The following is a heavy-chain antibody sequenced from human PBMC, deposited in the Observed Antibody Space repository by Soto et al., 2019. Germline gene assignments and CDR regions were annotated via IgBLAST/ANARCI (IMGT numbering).Heavy chain of an antibody. J-gene: IGHJ4*02. CDR1: GFIFGDYA. CDR2: IRGSNDNT. Sequence: EVQLLESGGNLVQPGGSLRLSCAASGFIFGDYAMSWVRQAPGKGLEWVSLIRGSNDNTYYADSVKGRFTISRDNSKNTLYLQMNSLRAEDTAIYYCAKDWPHFDYWGQGTLVTVSS. CDR3: AKDWPHFDY. V-gene: IGHV3-23*01.